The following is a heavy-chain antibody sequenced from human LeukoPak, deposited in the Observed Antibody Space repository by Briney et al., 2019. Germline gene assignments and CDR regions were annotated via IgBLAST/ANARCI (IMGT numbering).Heavy chain of an antibody. V-gene: IGHV4-34*01. CDR2: INHSGST. CDR1: GGSFSGYY. CDR3: ASETVGGAEFTNDH. J-gene: IGHJ4*02. D-gene: IGHD2-2*01. Sequence: SETLSLTCAVYGGSFSGYYWSWIRQPPGKGLEWIGEINHSGSTNYNPSLKSRVTISVDTSKNQFSLKLSSVTAADTAVYYCASETVGGAEFTNDHWGQGTLVTVSS.